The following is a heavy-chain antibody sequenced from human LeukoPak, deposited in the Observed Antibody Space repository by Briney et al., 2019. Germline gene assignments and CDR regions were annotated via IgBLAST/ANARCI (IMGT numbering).Heavy chain of an antibody. CDR2: ISGGGASA. Sequence: GGSLRLSCAASGFTFSSYPMSWLRQAPGKGLQWVSTISGGGASAYYADSVKGRFTISRDNSKSTLYLQMNSLRDEDTAIYYCAARPLMPPRFDDWGQGALVTVSS. J-gene: IGHJ4*02. CDR3: AARPLMPPRFDD. V-gene: IGHV3-23*01. CDR1: GFTFSSYP. D-gene: IGHD2-2*01.